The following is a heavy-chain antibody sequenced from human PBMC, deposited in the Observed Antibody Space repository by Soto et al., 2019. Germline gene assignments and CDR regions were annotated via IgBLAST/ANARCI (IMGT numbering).Heavy chain of an antibody. D-gene: IGHD3-10*01. CDR1: GYTFTNFG. V-gene: IGHV1-18*01. J-gene: IGHJ5*02. CDR3: TRGGAKGVLNWFDP. CDR2: ISAYNGDT. Sequence: QVQLVQSGAEVKKPGASVKVSCKASGYTFTNFGITWVRRAPGQGLEWMGWISAYNGDTTYAQNLQGRVTMNTDTSTSTAYMELRSLRSDDTAVYYCTRGGAKGVLNWFDPWGQGTLVTVSS.